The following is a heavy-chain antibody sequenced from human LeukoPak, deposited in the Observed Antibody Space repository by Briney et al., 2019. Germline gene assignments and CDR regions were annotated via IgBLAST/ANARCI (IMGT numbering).Heavy chain of an antibody. V-gene: IGHV4-38-2*02. Sequence: SETLSLTCTVSGYSISSGYYWGWIRQPPGKGLEWIGSIYHSGSTYYNPSLKSQVTISVDTSKNQFSLKLSSVTAADTAVYYCARAIYYYYDSSGTNWFDPWGQGTLVTVSS. J-gene: IGHJ5*02. CDR2: IYHSGST. CDR3: ARAIYYYYDSSGTNWFDP. D-gene: IGHD3-22*01. CDR1: GYSISSGYY.